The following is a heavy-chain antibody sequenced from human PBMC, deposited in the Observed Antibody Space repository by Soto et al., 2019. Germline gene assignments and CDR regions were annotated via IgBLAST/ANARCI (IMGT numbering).Heavy chain of an antibody. CDR3: ARSQTTVTSYDY. CDR1: GGSIPSGGYS. J-gene: IGHJ4*02. Sequence: QLQLQESGSGLVKPSQTLSLTCADSGGSIPSGGYSWSWIRQPPGKGLEWIGYICHSGNTYYNPSLKRRVVISVDGSTTQFSLKLRSVSAADTAVYYCARSQTTVTSYDYWGQGTLVTVSS. V-gene: IGHV4-30-2*01. CDR2: ICHSGNT. D-gene: IGHD4-17*01.